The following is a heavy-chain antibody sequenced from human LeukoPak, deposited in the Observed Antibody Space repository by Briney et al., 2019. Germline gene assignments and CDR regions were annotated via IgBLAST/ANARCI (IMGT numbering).Heavy chain of an antibody. CDR3: ARVRWGSSHFDY. D-gene: IGHD3-16*01. CDR2: IYYSGST. Sequence: PSETLSLTCTVSGGSISSHYWSWIRQPPGKGLEWIGYIYYSGSTNYNPSLKSRVTISVDTSKNQFSLKLSSVTAADTAVYYCARVRWGSSHFDYWGQGTLVTVSS. J-gene: IGHJ4*02. V-gene: IGHV4-59*11. CDR1: GGSISSHY.